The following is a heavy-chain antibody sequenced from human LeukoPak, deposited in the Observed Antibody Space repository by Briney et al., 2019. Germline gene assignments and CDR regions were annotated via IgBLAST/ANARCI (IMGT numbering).Heavy chain of an antibody. CDR1: GFTFDDYA. D-gene: IGHD3-10*01. V-gene: IGHV3-9*01. CDR3: AKGSRGERGYFDY. Sequence: GGSLRLSCAASGFTFDDYALHWVRQAPGKGLEWVSGISWNSGGIVYADSVKGRFTISRDNAKSSLYLQMNSLRVEGTALYYCAKGSRGERGYFDYWGQGTLVTVSS. CDR2: ISWNSGGI. J-gene: IGHJ4*02.